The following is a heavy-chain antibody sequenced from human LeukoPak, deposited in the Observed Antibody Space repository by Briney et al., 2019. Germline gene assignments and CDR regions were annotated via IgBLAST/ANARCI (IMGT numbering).Heavy chain of an antibody. D-gene: IGHD1-26*01. CDR1: GFTFSGSA. V-gene: IGHV3-73*01. CDR3: ANSPRSWELRPDY. Sequence: GGSLRLSCAASGFTFSGSAMHWVRQASGKGLEWVGRIRSKANSYATAYAASVKGRFTISRDNSKNTLYLQMNSLRAEDTAVYYCANSPRSWELRPDYWGQGTLVTVSS. CDR2: IRSKANSYAT. J-gene: IGHJ4*02.